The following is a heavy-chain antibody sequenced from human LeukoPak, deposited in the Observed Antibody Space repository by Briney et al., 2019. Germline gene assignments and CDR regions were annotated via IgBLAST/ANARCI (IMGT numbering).Heavy chain of an antibody. V-gene: IGHV3-48*04. CDR2: ISSSSSTI. CDR3: ARDFGWFGELYFDY. J-gene: IGHJ4*02. Sequence: GGSLRLSCAASGFISSDYSLHWVRQAPGKGLEWVSYISSSSSTIYYADSVKGRFTISRDNAKNSLYLQMNSLRAEDTAVYYCARDFGWFGELYFDYWGQGTLVTVSS. D-gene: IGHD3-10*01. CDR1: GFISSDYS.